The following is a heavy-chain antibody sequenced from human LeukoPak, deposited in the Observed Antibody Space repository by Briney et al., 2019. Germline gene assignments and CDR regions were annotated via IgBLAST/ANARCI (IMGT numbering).Heavy chain of an antibody. CDR2: IRNKANSYIT. Sequence: GGSLRLSCAASGFTFSDHYMEWVRQAPGKGLEWVGRIRNKANSYITEYAASVKDRFTISRDDSKNSLYLQMNSLRAEDTAVYYCAREGKGSSWANWFDPWGQGTLVTVSS. CDR1: GFTFSDHY. CDR3: AREGKGSSWANWFDP. V-gene: IGHV3-72*01. J-gene: IGHJ5*02. D-gene: IGHD6-13*01.